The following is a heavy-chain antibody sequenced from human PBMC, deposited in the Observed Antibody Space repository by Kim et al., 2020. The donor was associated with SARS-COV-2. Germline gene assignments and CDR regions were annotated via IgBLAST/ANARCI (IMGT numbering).Heavy chain of an antibody. V-gene: IGHV4-30-4*01. D-gene: IGHD3-10*01. CDR3: ARARVRGDITLGSFDY. CDR1: GGSFSSVDHY. J-gene: IGHJ4*03. CDR2: IYYSGST. Sequence: SETLSLTCTVSGGSFSSVDHYWSWIRQPPGKGLEWIGYIYYSGSTYYNPSLKSRVTISQDTSKNQFSLKLSSVTAADTAVYFCARARVRGDITLGSFDY.